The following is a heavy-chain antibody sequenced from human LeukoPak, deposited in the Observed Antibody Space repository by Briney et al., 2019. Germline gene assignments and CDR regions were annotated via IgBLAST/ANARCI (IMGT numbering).Heavy chain of an antibody. CDR3: AKGSDDSSGYYYRYYYYYMDV. Sequence: PGGSLRLSCAASGFTFSSYAMSWVRQAPGKGLEWVSAISGSGGSTYYADSVKGRFTISRDNSKNTLYLQMNSLRAEDTAVYYCAKGSDDSSGYYYRYYYYYMDVWGKGTTVTVSS. V-gene: IGHV3-23*01. CDR2: ISGSGGST. D-gene: IGHD3-22*01. J-gene: IGHJ6*03. CDR1: GFTFSSYA.